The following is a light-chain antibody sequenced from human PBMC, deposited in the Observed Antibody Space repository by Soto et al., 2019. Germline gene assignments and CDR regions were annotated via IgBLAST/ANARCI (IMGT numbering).Light chain of an antibody. J-gene: IGKJ4*01. Sequence: DIPMTQSPSTLSASIGDRVTITCPASQSITTFLAWYQQKPGKAPQILIYDASKLEPGVPSRLSGGGSGTEFTLTISSLQPDDFATYYCQQYSTYPLTFGGGTRVEIK. CDR2: DAS. CDR3: QQYSTYPLT. CDR1: QSITTF. V-gene: IGKV1-5*01.